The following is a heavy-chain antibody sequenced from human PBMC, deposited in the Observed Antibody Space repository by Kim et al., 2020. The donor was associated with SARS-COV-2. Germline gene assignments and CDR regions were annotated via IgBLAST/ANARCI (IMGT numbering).Heavy chain of an antibody. CDR2: INPSGGST. J-gene: IGHJ6*02. CDR1: GYTFTSYY. CDR3: ARDSPVYYDFWSGPNLGMDV. Sequence: ASVKVSCKASGYTFTSYYMHWVRQAPGQGLEWMGIINPSGGSTSYAQKFQGRVTMTRDTSTSTVYMELSSLRSEDTAVYYCARDSPVYYDFWSGPNLGMDVWGQGTTVTVSS. D-gene: IGHD3-3*01. V-gene: IGHV1-46*01.